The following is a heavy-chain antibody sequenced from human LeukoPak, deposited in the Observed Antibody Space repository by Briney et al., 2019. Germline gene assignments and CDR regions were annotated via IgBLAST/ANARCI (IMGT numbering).Heavy chain of an antibody. J-gene: IGHJ6*02. CDR2: TIPIFGTA. D-gene: IGHD2-2*01. CDR3: AREGCSSTSCYVPHYYYGMDV. V-gene: IGHV1-69*01. Sequence: SVKVSCKASGGTFSSYAISWVRQAPGQGLEWMGGTIPIFGTANYAQKFQGRVTITADESTSTAYMELSSLRSEDTAVYYCAREGCSSTSCYVPHYYYGMDVWGQGTTVTVSS. CDR1: GGTFSSYA.